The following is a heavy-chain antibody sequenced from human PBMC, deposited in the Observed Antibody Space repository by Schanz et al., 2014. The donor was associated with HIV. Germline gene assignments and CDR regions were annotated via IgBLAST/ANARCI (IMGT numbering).Heavy chain of an antibody. CDR3: ASGNFGWQQKSPYYFDS. D-gene: IGHD3-10*01. CDR2: SLPIFGTT. CDR1: GGTLSKEG. J-gene: IGHJ4*01. Sequence: QVQLVQSGAEVKKPGSSVKVSCKASGGTLSKEGRXGGGXXXXXRPGGRESSLPIFGTTTYAQTFQNRVTITADDSTGTAYMELSSLRSDDTAVYFCASGNFGWQQKSPYYFDSWG. V-gene: IGHV1-69*18.